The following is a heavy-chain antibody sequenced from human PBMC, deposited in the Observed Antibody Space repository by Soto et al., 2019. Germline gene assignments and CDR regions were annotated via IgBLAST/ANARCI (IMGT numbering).Heavy chain of an antibody. CDR1: GDTFNSYV. J-gene: IGHJ5*02. CDR3: ARESLGAKGADP. D-gene: IGHD3-16*01. V-gene: IGHV1-69*17. CDR2: IIPIIGVT. Sequence: QVQLVQSGAEVKRPGSSVKVSCESSGDTFNSYVISWVRQAPGQGLEWMGGIIPIIGVTHYAQKFQGRVTISALRSTGTAYMEMTNLGFEDTALYYCARESLGAKGADPGGQGTLVTVSS.